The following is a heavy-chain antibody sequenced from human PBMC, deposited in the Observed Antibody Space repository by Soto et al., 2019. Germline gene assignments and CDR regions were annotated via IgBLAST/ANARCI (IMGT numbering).Heavy chain of an antibody. CDR1: GFTFSSYG. CDR2: ISYDGSNK. D-gene: IGHD1-26*01. J-gene: IGHJ4*02. V-gene: IGHV3-30*18. Sequence: QVQLVESGGGVVQPGRSLRLSCAASGFTFSSYGMHWVRQAPGKGLEWVAVISYDGSNKYYADSVKGRFTISRDNSKNTLYLQMNSLRAEDTAVYYCAKDRVCELLPVGYFDYWGQGTLVTVSS. CDR3: AKDRVCELLPVGYFDY.